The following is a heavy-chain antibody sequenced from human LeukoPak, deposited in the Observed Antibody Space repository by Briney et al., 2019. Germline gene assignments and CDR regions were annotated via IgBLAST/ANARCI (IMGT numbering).Heavy chain of an antibody. D-gene: IGHD1-26*01. CDR2: IKQDGSEK. V-gene: IGHV3-7*01. J-gene: IGHJ4*02. Sequence: GGSLRLSCAASGFTFSSYWMSWVRQAPGKGLEWVANIKQDGSEKYYVDSVKGRFTISRDNAKNSSYLQMNSLRAEDTAVYYCARDPTNMYSGSYGSFDYWGQGTLVTVSS. CDR1: GFTFSSYW. CDR3: ARDPTNMYSGSYGSFDY.